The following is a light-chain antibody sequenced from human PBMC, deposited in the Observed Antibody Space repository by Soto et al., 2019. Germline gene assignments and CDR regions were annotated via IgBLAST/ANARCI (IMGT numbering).Light chain of an antibody. CDR2: EDS. CDR1: SSDVGGYDY. Sequence: QSVLTQPPSASGSPGQSVTISCTGTSSDVGGYDYVSWYQQHPGKAPKLMIYEDSKRPSGVSNRFSGSKSGSTASLTISGLQAEDEADYYCCSYAGDRTWLFGGGTKLTVL. J-gene: IGLJ3*02. CDR3: CSYAGDRTWL. V-gene: IGLV2-8*01.